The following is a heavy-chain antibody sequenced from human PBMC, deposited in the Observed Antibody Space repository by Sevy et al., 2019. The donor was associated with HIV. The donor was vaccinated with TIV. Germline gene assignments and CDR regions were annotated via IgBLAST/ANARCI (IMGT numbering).Heavy chain of an antibody. CDR1: GFTVSDNY. D-gene: IGHD3-22*01. V-gene: IGHV3-53*01. Sequence: GGSLRLSCAASGFTVSDNYMSWVRQAPGKGLEWVSVIYSGDSTYYADSVKGRFTISRDNSKNTLYLQMNSLRAGDTAVYYCARLSVYYYDVSGYYTTGNAFDIWGQGTTVTVSS. CDR2: IYSGDST. CDR3: ARLSVYYYDVSGYYTTGNAFDI. J-gene: IGHJ3*02.